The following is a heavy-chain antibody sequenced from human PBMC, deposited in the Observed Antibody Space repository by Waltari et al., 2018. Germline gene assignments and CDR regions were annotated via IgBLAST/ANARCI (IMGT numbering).Heavy chain of an antibody. CDR2: IKQDGNEK. Sequence: EVQLVESGGDLVQPGGSLRLSCAASGFTFSRYWMSWVRQVPGKGLEWVANIKQDGNEKQYVDSVKGRFTISRDNAKNSLYLQMNSLRTEDTALYYCARTIYIYGYNDCWGQGTLVTVSS. D-gene: IGHD5-18*01. CDR1: GFTFSRYW. CDR3: ARTIYIYGYNDC. V-gene: IGHV3-7*01. J-gene: IGHJ4*02.